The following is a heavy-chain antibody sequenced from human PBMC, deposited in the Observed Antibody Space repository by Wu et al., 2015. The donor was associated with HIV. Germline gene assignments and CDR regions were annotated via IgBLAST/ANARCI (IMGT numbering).Heavy chain of an antibody. D-gene: IGHD6-13*01. CDR2: MVVGSVNT. CDR3: ARSFSETSSWYNRPPNAFQI. V-gene: IGHV1-58*02. Sequence: QLVQSGPEAKKPGTSVKVSCKASGFTFRSSAMQWVRQARGQGLERIGWMVVGSVNTNYAQKFQERVTFTRDLSTSTAYMELSSLRSEDTAVYYCARSFSETSSWYNRPPNAFQIWGQGTMVTVSS. CDR1: GFTFRSSA. J-gene: IGHJ3*02.